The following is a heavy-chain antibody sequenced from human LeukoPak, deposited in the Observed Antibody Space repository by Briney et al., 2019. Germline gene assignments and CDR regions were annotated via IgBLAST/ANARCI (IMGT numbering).Heavy chain of an antibody. V-gene: IGHV4-59*08. CDR1: GGSISSYY. J-gene: IGHJ3*02. D-gene: IGHD5-12*01. CDR2: IYYSGST. CDR3: ARRESGYGNAFDI. Sequence: SETLSLTCTVSGGSISSYYWNWIRQPPGKGLDWIGYIYYSGSTNYNPSLKSRVTISLDTSKNQFSLRLSSVTAADTAVYYCARRESGYGNAFDIWGQGTMVTVSS.